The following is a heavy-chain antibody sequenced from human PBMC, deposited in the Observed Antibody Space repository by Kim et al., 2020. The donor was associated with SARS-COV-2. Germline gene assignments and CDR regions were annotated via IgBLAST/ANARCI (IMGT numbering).Heavy chain of an antibody. CDR2: MYYTGST. CDR3: ARDRGSSWYVDD. V-gene: IGHV4-39*07. Sequence: SETLSLTCTVSGGSISSSSYYWDWIRQPPGKGLEWIGSMYYTGSTYYNPSLKSRVTISVETSKNQFSLKVSSVTAADTAVYYCARDRGSSWYVDDWGQGT. CDR1: GGSISSSSYY. J-gene: IGHJ4*02. D-gene: IGHD6-13*01.